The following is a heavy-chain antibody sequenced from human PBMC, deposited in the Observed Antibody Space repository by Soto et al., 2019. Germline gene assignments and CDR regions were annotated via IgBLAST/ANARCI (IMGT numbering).Heavy chain of an antibody. J-gene: IGHJ6*02. D-gene: IGHD2-8*01. V-gene: IGHV4-30-2*06. CDR3: ARASYCTNGVCYTTAEERDYYYYGMDV. Sequence: SETLSLTCSVSGVTMSYGGYSWSWIRQSPEKGLEWLGYIGHLETTYYNPSLKSRVTLSVDRSKNQFSLSLSSVTAADTAVYYCARASYCTNGVCYTTAEERDYYYYGMDVWGQGTTVTVSS. CDR1: GVTMSYGGYS. CDR2: IGHLETT.